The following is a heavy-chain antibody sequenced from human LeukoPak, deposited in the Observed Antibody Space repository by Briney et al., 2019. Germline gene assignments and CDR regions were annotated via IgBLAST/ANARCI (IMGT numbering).Heavy chain of an antibody. CDR2: IYYSGST. CDR3: ARGAYYYDSSGYYTGWFDP. Sequence: PSETLSLTCTVSGGSISSYYWSWIRQPPGKGLEWLGYIYYSGSTNYNPSLKSRVTISVDTSKNQFSLKLSSVTAADTAVYYCARGAYYYDSSGYYTGWFDPWGQGTLVTVSS. V-gene: IGHV4-59*01. CDR1: GGSISSYY. J-gene: IGHJ5*02. D-gene: IGHD3-22*01.